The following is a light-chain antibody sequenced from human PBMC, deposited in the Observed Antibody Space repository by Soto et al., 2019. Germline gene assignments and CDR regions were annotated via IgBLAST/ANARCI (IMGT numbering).Light chain of an antibody. J-gene: IGKJ1*01. Sequence: DIQITESRSTLSASVGDRVTGTYRASESISSWLAWYQQKPGQAPKLLIYKASSLESGVPSRFSGSGYGTEFTLTIRSLQPDDFATYYCQPYNSYSAFGQGTKV. CDR1: ESISSW. CDR2: KAS. CDR3: QPYNSYSA. V-gene: IGKV1-5*03.